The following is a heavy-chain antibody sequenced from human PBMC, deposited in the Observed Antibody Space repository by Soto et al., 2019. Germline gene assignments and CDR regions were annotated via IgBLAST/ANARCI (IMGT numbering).Heavy chain of an antibody. CDR2: IYYSGST. D-gene: IGHD2-15*01. Sequence: QVQLQESGPGLVKPSQTLSLTCTVSGGSISSGGYYWSWIRQHPGKGLEWIGYIYYSGSTSYNPCLQSPXTILVDTSKNQFSLRLSSVTAADTAVYYCARGVASWGQGTLVTVSS. V-gene: IGHV4-31*01. J-gene: IGHJ5*02. CDR1: GGSISSGGYY. CDR3: ARGVAS.